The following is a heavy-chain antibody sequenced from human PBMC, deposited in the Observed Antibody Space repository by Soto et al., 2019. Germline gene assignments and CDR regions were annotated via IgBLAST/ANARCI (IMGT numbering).Heavy chain of an antibody. Sequence: ASVKVSCKASGYTFTSYGISWVRQAPGQGLEWMGWISACNGNTNYAQKLQGRVTITRDTSTSTAYMELSSLRSEDTAVYYCARDKYQLLFPYYYYMDVWGKGTTVTVSS. CDR1: GYTFTSYG. V-gene: IGHV1-18*01. D-gene: IGHD2-2*01. CDR2: ISACNGNT. CDR3: ARDKYQLLFPYYYYMDV. J-gene: IGHJ6*03.